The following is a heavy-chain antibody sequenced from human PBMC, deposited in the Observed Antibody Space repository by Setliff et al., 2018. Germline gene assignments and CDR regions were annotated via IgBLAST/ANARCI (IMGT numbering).Heavy chain of an antibody. J-gene: IGHJ6*02. D-gene: IGHD2-15*01. V-gene: IGHV5-51*01. CDR2: IFPGNSDT. CDR1: GYSFSSYW. CDR3: ARVCSGGSCFYGMDV. Sequence: GSLKISCKGSGYSFSSYWIGWVRQMPGKGLEWMGIIFPGNSDTRYSPSFQGQVTISADKSISTAYLQWSSLKASDTAMYYCARVCSGGSCFYGMDVWGQGTTVTVSS.